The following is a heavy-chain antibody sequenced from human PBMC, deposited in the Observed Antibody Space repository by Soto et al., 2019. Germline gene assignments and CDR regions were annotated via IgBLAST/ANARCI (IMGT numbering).Heavy chain of an antibody. Sequence: QVQLVQSGAEVKKPGSSVKVSCKASGGTFSSYAISWVRQAPGQGLEWMGGIIPIFGTANYAQKFQGRVTITADESTSTAYMELSRLRSEETAVYYCARDGAVAGTGHYYYYYCMGVWGQGTTVTVSS. CDR1: GGTFSSYA. D-gene: IGHD6-19*01. V-gene: IGHV1-69*12. CDR3: ARDGAVAGTGHYYYYYCMGV. CDR2: IIPIFGTA. J-gene: IGHJ6*02.